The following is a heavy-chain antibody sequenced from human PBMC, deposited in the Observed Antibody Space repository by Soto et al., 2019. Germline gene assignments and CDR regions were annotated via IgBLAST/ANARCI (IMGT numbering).Heavy chain of an antibody. Sequence: QVHLQESGPGLVKPSETLSLTCAVSGASIGSGGWWSWVRQPPGKGLEWIAEICHDGNTNYSPSLKSRVTTSVDKSHNPFPLNVYSVTAADTAVYYSARHEGWTGPDQWGQGTLVTVSS. D-gene: IGHD2-8*02. V-gene: IGHV4-4*02. J-gene: IGHJ5*02. CDR1: GASIGSGGW. CDR3: ARHEGWTGPDQ. CDR2: ICHDGNT.